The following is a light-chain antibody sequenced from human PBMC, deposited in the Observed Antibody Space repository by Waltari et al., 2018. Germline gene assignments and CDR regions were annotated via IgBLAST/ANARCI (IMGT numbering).Light chain of an antibody. J-gene: IGLJ2*01. CDR2: DVN. CDR1: SNDVGGYKY. V-gene: IGLV2-14*03. Sequence: QSALTQSASVSGSPGQSITISCTGTSNDVGGYKYVSWYQQHPGKAPTVLIYDVNNRPSGVSNRVSGSNSGNTASLTISGLQAEDEADYFCSSYTSSTSVIFGGGTKVTVL. CDR3: SSYTSSTSVI.